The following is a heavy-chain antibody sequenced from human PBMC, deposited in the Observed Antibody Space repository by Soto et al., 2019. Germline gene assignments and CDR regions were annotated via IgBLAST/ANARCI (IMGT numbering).Heavy chain of an antibody. CDR2: ISYDGSNK. J-gene: IGHJ4*02. CDR1: GFTFSSYA. Sequence: VQLVESGGGVVQPGRSLRLSCAASGFTFSSYAMHWVRQAPGKGLEWVAVISYDGSNKYYADSVKGRFTISRDNSKNTLYLQMNSLRAEDTAVYYCARDSMRDGYTSPNFDYWGQGTLVTVSS. D-gene: IGHD5-12*01. CDR3: ARDSMRDGYTSPNFDY. V-gene: IGHV3-30-3*01.